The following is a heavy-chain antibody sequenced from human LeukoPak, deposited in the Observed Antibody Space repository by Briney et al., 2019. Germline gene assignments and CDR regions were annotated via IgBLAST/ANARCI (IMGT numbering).Heavy chain of an antibody. V-gene: IGHV5-51*01. J-gene: IGHJ4*02. D-gene: IGHD4-11*01. CDR1: GYSFTSYW. Sequence: GESLKISCKGSGYSFTSYWIARVRQMPGKGLEWMGIIYPGDSDTRYSPSFQGQVTISADKSITTAYLQWSSLKASDTAMYYCARPHSNYVYYFDYWGQGTLVTVSS. CDR3: ARPHSNYVYYFDY. CDR2: IYPGDSDT.